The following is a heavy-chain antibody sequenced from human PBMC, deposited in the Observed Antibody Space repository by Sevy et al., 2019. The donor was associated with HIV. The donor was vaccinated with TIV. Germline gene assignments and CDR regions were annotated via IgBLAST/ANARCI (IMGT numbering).Heavy chain of an antibody. CDR1: GFSVSRNH. CDR2: IYSDGTT. Sequence: GGSLRLSCAASGFSVSRNHINWVRQAPGKGQEWISVIYSDGTTQYADSVKGRFTISRDTSNNTVYLQVSSLRADDTAVYYCARRLSRASYFDFWGQGTLVTVSS. J-gene: IGHJ4*02. V-gene: IGHV3-53*01. D-gene: IGHD3-3*02. CDR3: ARRLSRASYFDF.